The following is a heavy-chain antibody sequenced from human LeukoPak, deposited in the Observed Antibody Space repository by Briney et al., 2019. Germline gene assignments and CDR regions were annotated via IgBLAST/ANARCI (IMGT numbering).Heavy chain of an antibody. CDR3: SRDSTMVVSEPFVY. Sequence: GRSLRLSCAASGFTFSSYSMDWVRQAPGKGLEWVSSISSSSSYIYYTVSVKGRFTISRDNARNSLYLQMNSLRPEDTAVYYCSRDSTMVVSEPFVYWGEGTLVTVS. CDR2: ISSSSSYI. D-gene: IGHD2-15*01. J-gene: IGHJ4*02. V-gene: IGHV3-21*01. CDR1: GFTFSSYS.